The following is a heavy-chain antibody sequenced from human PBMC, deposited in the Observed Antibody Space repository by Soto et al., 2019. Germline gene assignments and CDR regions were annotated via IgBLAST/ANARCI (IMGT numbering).Heavy chain of an antibody. CDR3: ARGSCSGGSCFLDY. Sequence: ASVKVSCKASGYTFTSYEINWVRQATGQGLEWMGWMIPSSGKTGYAPKFRDRVTMTRDTSISTAYMELSSLRSEDTAVYYCARGSCSGGSCFLDYWGQGTLVTVSS. CDR1: GYTFTSYE. J-gene: IGHJ4*02. V-gene: IGHV1-8*01. D-gene: IGHD2-15*01. CDR2: MIPSSGKT.